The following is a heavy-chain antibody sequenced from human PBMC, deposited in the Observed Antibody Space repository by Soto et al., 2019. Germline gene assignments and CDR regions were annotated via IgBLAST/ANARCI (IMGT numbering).Heavy chain of an antibody. CDR2: ISAYNGNT. CDR1: GYTFTSYG. V-gene: IGHV1-18*01. CDR3: ERERRITMTVYGMDV. Sequence: GASVKVSCKASGYTFTSYGISWVRQAPGQGLEWMGWISAYNGNTNYAQKLQGRVTMTTDTSTSTAYMELRSLRSDDTAVYYCERERRITMTVYGMDVWGQGTTVTVSS. J-gene: IGHJ6*02. D-gene: IGHD3-22*01.